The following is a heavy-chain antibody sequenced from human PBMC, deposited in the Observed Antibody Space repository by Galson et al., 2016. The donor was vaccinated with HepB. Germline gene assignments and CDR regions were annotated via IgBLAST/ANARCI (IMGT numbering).Heavy chain of an antibody. CDR2: IIPIFATA. Sequence: SVKVSCKASGYTFINYGISWVRQAPGQGLEWMGGIIPIFATANYAQKFQGRVTITADISTSTAYMELSSLRSEDSAVYYCARQYHLLYYFFDTWGQGTLVTVSS. J-gene: IGHJ4*02. CDR3: ARQYHLLYYFFDT. V-gene: IGHV1-69*06. D-gene: IGHD2-2*02. CDR1: GYTFINYG.